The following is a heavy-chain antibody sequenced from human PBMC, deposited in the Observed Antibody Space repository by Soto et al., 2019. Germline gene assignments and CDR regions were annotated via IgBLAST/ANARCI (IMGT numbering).Heavy chain of an antibody. D-gene: IGHD3-10*01. CDR2: TFSNDEK. Sequence: QVTLKESGPVLVKPTETLTLTCTVSGFSLNYAKLGVSWIRQPPGKALEWLALTFSNDEKSYSTSLKSRLTISPDTSKGQVVLTMNNMDPGDTATYYCARWFGAPAGGGLDYWGQGILVTVSS. V-gene: IGHV2-26*01. CDR1: GFSLNYAKLG. CDR3: ARWFGAPAGGGLDY. J-gene: IGHJ4*02.